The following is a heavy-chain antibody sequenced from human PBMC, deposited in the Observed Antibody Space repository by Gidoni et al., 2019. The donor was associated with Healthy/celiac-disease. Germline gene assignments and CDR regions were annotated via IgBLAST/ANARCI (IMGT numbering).Heavy chain of an antibody. D-gene: IGHD2-2*01. J-gene: IGHJ3*02. Sequence: EVQLLESWGGFVQPGGSLRLSCAASGFTFSSYALSWFRQAPGKGLEWVSAISGSGGSTYYADSVKGRFTISRDNSKNTLYLQMNSLRAEDTAVYYCTNQGDIVVVPAAIRYPDAFDIWGQGTMVTVSS. CDR3: TNQGDIVVVPAAIRYPDAFDI. CDR2: ISGSGGST. CDR1: GFTFSSYA. V-gene: IGHV3-23*01.